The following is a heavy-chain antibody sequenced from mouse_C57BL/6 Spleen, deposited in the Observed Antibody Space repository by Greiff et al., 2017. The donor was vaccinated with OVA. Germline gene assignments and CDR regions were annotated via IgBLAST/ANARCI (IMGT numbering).Heavy chain of an antibody. Sequence: VQLQQSGPELVKPGASVKMSCKASGYTFTDYNMHWVKQSHGKSLEWIGYINPNNGGTSYNQKFKGKATLTVNKSSSTAYMELRSLTSEDSAVYYCARNYYGSRGSYFDYWGQGTTLTVSS. J-gene: IGHJ2*01. CDR1: GYTFTDYN. D-gene: IGHD1-1*01. V-gene: IGHV1-22*01. CDR2: INPNNGGT. CDR3: ARNYYGSRGSYFDY.